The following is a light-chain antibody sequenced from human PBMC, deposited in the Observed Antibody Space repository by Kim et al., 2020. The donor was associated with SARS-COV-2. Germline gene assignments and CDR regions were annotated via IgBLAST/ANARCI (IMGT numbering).Light chain of an antibody. CDR1: QSISSW. J-gene: IGKJ1*01. V-gene: IGKV1-5*01. Sequence: ASVGDRVTITCRASQSISSWLAWYQQKPGKAPKLLNYDASSLESGVPSRFSGSGSGTEFTLTISSLQPDDFATYYCQQYNSYSATFGQGTKVDI. CDR3: QQYNSYSAT. CDR2: DAS.